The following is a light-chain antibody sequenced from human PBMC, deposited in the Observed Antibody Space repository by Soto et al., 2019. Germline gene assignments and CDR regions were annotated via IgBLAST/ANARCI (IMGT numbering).Light chain of an antibody. CDR3: QTWDTGARVV. CDR2: LSSDGSH. CDR1: SGHSSYA. Sequence: QPVLTQSPSASASLGASVKLTCTLSSGHSSYAIAWHQQQPEKGPRYLMKLSSDGSHSKGDGIPDRFSGSSSGAERYLTISSRRSEDEAAYYCQTWDTGARVVFGGGTKLTVL. V-gene: IGLV4-69*01. J-gene: IGLJ2*01.